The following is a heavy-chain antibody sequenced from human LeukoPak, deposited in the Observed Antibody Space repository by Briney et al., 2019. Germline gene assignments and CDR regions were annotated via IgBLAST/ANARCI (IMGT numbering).Heavy chain of an antibody. J-gene: IGHJ3*02. V-gene: IGHV3-30*02. CDR2: IRYDGSDK. D-gene: IGHD3-10*01. Sequence: PGGSLRLSCAASGFTFSSYGMHWVRQAPGKGLEWVAFIRYDGSDKYYADSVKGRFTISRDDAKNPLYLQMNSLRAEDTAVYYCAKDREWFGELLGSDAFDIWGQGTMVTVSS. CDR1: GFTFSSYG. CDR3: AKDREWFGELLGSDAFDI.